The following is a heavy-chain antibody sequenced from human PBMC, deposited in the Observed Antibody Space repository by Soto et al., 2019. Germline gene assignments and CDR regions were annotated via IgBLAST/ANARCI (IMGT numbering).Heavy chain of an antibody. CDR1: GDTCTSYG. CDR3: ARDLAGARKTRGYSYGSTSLDYFDY. J-gene: IGHJ4*02. CDR2: ISAYNGNT. D-gene: IGHD5-18*01. V-gene: IGHV1-18*01. Sequence: ASVKVSCKASGDTCTSYGISWVLQAPGQGLEWMGGISAYNGNTNYAQKLQGRVTMTTDTSTSTAYMELRSLRSDDTAVYYCARDLAGARKTRGYSYGSTSLDYFDYWGQGTLVTVSS.